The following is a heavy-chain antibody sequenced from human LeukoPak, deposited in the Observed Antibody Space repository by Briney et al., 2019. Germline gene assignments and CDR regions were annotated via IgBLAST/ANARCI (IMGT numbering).Heavy chain of an antibody. CDR2: ISYDGSNK. J-gene: IGHJ4*02. Sequence: SGGSLRLSCAASGFTFSSYAMHWVRQAPGKGLEWVAVISYDGSNKYYADSVKGRFTISRDNSKNTLYLQMNSLRPDDTAVYYCAGEPQYWGQGTLITVSS. V-gene: IGHV3-30-3*01. CDR1: GFTFSSYA. CDR3: AGEPQY.